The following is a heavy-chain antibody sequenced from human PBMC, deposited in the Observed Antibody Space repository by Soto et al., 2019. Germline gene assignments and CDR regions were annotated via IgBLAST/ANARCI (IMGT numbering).Heavy chain of an antibody. J-gene: IGHJ5*02. CDR1: GFTFSSYE. Sequence: GGSLRLSCAASGFTFSSYEMNWVRQAPGKGLEWVSYISSSGSTIYYADSAKGRFTISRDNAKNSLYLQMNSLRAEDTAVYYCARAAQYSSPYNWFDPWGQGTLVTVSS. CDR2: ISSSGSTI. CDR3: ARAAQYSSPYNWFDP. D-gene: IGHD6-6*01. V-gene: IGHV3-48*03.